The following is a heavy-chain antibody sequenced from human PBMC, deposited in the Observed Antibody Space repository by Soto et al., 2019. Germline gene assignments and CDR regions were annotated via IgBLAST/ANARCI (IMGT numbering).Heavy chain of an antibody. CDR3: AGAVYCGDDCYSYGMDV. CDR2: INPHSGST. D-gene: IGHD2-21*02. V-gene: IGHV1-2*02. Sequence: QVQVVQSGAEVKKPGASVKISCKTSGYSFTDDYLHWVRQAPGQGLEWVGWINPHSGSTNFAQKFLGRVSMTRGTSISTAYIELFSLTSDDTAIYYCAGAVYCGDDCYSYGMDVWGQGTTVTVSS. J-gene: IGHJ6*02. CDR1: GYSFTDDY.